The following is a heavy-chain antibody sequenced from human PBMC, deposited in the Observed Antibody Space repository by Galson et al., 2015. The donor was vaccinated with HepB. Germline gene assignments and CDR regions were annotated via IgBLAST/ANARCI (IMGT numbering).Heavy chain of an antibody. CDR1: GFTFSSYI. CDR3: ARTYSSGWSDY. J-gene: IGHJ4*02. CDR2: ISTSSNTI. V-gene: IGHV3-48*04. D-gene: IGHD6-19*01. Sequence: SLRLSCAASGFTFSSYIMNWLRQAPGKGLEWVSYISTSSNTIYYADSVKGRFTISRDNAKNSLYLQMNSLRAEDTAVYYCARTYSSGWSDYWGQGTLVTVSS.